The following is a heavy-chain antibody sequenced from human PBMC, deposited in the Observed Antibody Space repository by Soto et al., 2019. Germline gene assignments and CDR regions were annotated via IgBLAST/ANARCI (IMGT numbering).Heavy chain of an antibody. CDR2: INPKTGDT. J-gene: IGHJ4*02. D-gene: IGHD6-6*01. V-gene: IGHV1-2*02. CDR3: VTGDHLVR. Sequence: QVQLVQSGAEARKPGASVKVSCKTSGYTFTGYYLNWVRQAPGRGLEWVGWINPKTGDTNNAQKFQGRVTMTTDTSISTGYMELSGLKSDDTAVYYCVTGDHLVRWGQGTRVTVSS. CDR1: GYTFTGYY.